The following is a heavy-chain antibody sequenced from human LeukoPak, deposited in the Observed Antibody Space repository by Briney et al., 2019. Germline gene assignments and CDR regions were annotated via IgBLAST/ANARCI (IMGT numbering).Heavy chain of an antibody. V-gene: IGHV3-23*01. CDR2: IGGMGVTT. Sequence: PGGSLRLSCAASGFTFSSNAVSWVRQAPGKGLGWVQGIGGMGVTTYYADSVKGRFTISRDNSKNTLYLQMNSLRAEDTAIYYCAKVALSTVGYCSSGSCYSHFDYWGQGTLVTVSS. CDR1: GFTFSSNA. J-gene: IGHJ4*02. D-gene: IGHD2-15*01. CDR3: AKVALSTVGYCSSGSCYSHFDY.